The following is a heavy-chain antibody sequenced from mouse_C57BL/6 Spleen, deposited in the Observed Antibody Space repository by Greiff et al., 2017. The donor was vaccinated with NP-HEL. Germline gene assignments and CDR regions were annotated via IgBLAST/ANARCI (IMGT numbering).Heavy chain of an antibody. CDR1: GFTFSDAW. Sequence: DVHLVESGGGLVQPGGSMKLSCAASGFTFSDAWMDWVRQSPEKGLEWVAEIRNKANNHATYYAESVKGRFTISRDDSKSSVYLQMNSLRAEDTGIYYCTRERYGSSGLYWYFDVWGTGTTVTVSS. CDR2: IRNKANNHAT. J-gene: IGHJ1*03. D-gene: IGHD1-1*01. V-gene: IGHV6-6*01. CDR3: TRERYGSSGLYWYFDV.